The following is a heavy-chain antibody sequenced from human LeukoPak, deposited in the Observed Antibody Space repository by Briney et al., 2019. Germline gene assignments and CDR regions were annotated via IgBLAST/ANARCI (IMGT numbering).Heavy chain of an antibody. D-gene: IGHD1-26*01. CDR1: GFTFSSYG. V-gene: IGHV3-33*01. Sequence: GGSLRLSCAASGFTFSSYGMHWVRQAPGKGLEWVAVIWYDGSNRYYADSVKGRFTISRDNSKNTLYLQLNSLRAEDTAVYYCARGKREVLNTRVFDYWGQGTLVTVSS. CDR3: ARGKREVLNTRVFDY. CDR2: IWYDGSNR. J-gene: IGHJ4*02.